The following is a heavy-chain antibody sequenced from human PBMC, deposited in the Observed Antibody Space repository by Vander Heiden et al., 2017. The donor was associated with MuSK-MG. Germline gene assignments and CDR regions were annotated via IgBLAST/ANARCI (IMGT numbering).Heavy chain of an antibody. CDR1: GGSISSGDYY. CDR2: IYYSGST. D-gene: IGHD3-16*01. V-gene: IGHV4-30-4*01. J-gene: IGHJ6*02. Sequence: QVQLQESGPGLVKPSQTLSLTCTVSGGSISSGDYYWSWIRQPPGKGLEWIGYIYYSGSTYYNPSLKSRVTISVDTSKNQFSLKLSSVTAADTAVYYCARVSGGIGYYYGMDVWCQGTTVNVSS. CDR3: ARVSGGIGYYYGMDV.